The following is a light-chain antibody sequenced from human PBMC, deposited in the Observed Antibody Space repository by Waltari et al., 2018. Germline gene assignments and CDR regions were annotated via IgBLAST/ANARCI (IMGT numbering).Light chain of an antibody. CDR2: AAS. Sequence: EIVMTQSPATLSVSPGERASLSCRASQSVFSNLAWYQQKPGQAPRLLIYAASIRATDIPARFSGSGSGTEFTLTINSIQSEDFAVYYCQQYQQWPPLTFGGGTKVEIK. CDR1: QSVFSN. CDR3: QQYQQWPPLT. V-gene: IGKV3-15*01. J-gene: IGKJ4*01.